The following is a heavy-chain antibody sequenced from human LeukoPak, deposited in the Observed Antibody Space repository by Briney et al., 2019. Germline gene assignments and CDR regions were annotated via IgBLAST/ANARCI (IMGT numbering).Heavy chain of an antibody. CDR1: GFTFSSYS. CDR3: AKGGDYTVYYYYMDV. CDR2: ISSSSSYI. Sequence: GGSLRLSCAASGFTFSSYSMNWVRQAPGKGLEWVSSISSSSSYIYYADSVKGRFTISRDNAKNSLYLQMNSLRAEDTAVYYCAKGGDYTVYYYYMDVWGKGTTVTVSS. D-gene: IGHD4-17*01. V-gene: IGHV3-21*01. J-gene: IGHJ6*03.